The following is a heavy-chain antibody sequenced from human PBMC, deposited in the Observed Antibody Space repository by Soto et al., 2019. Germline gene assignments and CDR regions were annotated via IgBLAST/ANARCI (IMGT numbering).Heavy chain of an antibody. CDR1: GGSISSGGYY. Sequence: TSETLSLTCTVSGGSISSGGYYWSWIRQHPGKGLEWIGYIYYSGSTYYNPSLKSRVTISVDTSKNQFSLKLSSVTAADTAVYYCARSYYYDYYYYGMDVWGQGTTVTVSS. J-gene: IGHJ6*02. D-gene: IGHD3-22*01. CDR2: IYYSGST. V-gene: IGHV4-31*03. CDR3: ARSYYYDYYYYGMDV.